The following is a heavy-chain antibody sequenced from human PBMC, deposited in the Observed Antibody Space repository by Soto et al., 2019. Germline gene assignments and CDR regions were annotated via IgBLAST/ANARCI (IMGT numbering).Heavy chain of an antibody. CDR2: TYYRSKWYN. CDR3: ASSTRITIFGVVQVNWFDP. V-gene: IGHV6-1*01. D-gene: IGHD3-3*01. J-gene: IGHJ5*02. Sequence: QTLSVTCAISGDSVSSNSAAWKWIRQSPSRGLEWLGRTYYRSKWYNDYAVSVKSRITINPDTSKNQFSLQLNSVTPEDTAVYYCASSTRITIFGVVQVNWFDPWGQGTLVTVSS. CDR1: GDSVSSNSAA.